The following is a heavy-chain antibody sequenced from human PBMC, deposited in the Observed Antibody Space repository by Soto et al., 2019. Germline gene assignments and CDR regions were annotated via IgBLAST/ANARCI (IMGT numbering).Heavy chain of an antibody. V-gene: IGHV1-69*12. CDR2: IIPIFGTA. CDR3: ARDPLATSYYYYDGMDV. CDR1: GGTFSSYA. D-gene: IGHD6-13*01. J-gene: IGHJ6*02. Sequence: QVQLVQSGAEVKKPGSSVKVSCKASGGTFSSYAISWVRQAPGQGLEWMGGIIPIFGTANYAQKFQGRVTITADESTSTAYMELSSLRSEDTAVYYCARDPLATSYYYYDGMDVWGQGTTVTVSS.